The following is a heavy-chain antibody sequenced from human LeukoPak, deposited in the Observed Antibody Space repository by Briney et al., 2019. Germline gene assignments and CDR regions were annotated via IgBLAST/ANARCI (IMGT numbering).Heavy chain of an antibody. J-gene: IGHJ4*02. CDR2: VSYTGRT. D-gene: IGHD3-16*01. Sequence: SETLSLTCSVSGGSISSSDHYWAWVRQPPGKGLEWIGNVSYTGRTNYNPSLKSRLTISVDMSKNSFSLRLTSVTAADTAVYYWASKGGGTEITDYWGQGTLVTVSS. CDR3: ASKGGGTEITDY. V-gene: IGHV4-39*02. CDR1: GGSISSSDHY.